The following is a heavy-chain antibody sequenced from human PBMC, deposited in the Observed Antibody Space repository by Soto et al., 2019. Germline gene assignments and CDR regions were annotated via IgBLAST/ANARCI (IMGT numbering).Heavy chain of an antibody. CDR2: IIPIFGTA. J-gene: IGHJ6*02. D-gene: IGHD2-2*01. CDR3: ARPHCSSTSCFPETYYYYYGMDV. Sequence: SVKVSCKASGGTFSSYAISWVRQAPGQGLEWMGGIIPIFGTANYAQKFQGRVTITADESTSTAYMALSSLRSEDTAVYYCARPHCSSTSCFPETYYYYYGMDVWGQGTTVTVSS. V-gene: IGHV1-69*13. CDR1: GGTFSSYA.